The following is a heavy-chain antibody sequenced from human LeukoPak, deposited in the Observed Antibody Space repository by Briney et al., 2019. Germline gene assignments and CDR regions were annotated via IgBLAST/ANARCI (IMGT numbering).Heavy chain of an antibody. CDR3: AREGDYYDTSGTLDY. CDR2: IYTNGST. D-gene: IGHD3-22*01. Sequence: SETLSLTCTVSGGSISSGNYYWSWIRKPAGKGLEWIGRIYTNGSTNYNPSLKSRVTISVDTSKNQFSLKLSSVTAADTAVYYCAREGDYYDTSGTLDYWGQGTLVTVSS. J-gene: IGHJ4*02. V-gene: IGHV4-61*02. CDR1: GGSISSGNYY.